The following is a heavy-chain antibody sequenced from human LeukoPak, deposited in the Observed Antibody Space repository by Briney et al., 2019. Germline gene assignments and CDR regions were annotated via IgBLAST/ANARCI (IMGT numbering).Heavy chain of an antibody. CDR2: IWNEGSNK. CDR3: ARDQGIQLWLRYYYGMDV. J-gene: IGHJ6*02. D-gene: IGHD5-18*01. CDR1: GFTFSSYG. V-gene: IGHV3-33*01. Sequence: GRSLRLSCAAPGFTFSSYGMHGVRQAPGKGLEWGAVIWNEGSNKYYADSVKSRFTISRDNSKNTLYLQMNSLRAEDTAVYYCARDQGIQLWLRYYYGMDVWGQGTTVTVSS.